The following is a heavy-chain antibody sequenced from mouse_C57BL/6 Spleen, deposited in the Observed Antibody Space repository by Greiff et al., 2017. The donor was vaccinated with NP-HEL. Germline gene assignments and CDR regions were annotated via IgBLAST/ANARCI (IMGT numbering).Heavy chain of an antibody. CDR3: TGYSSLDY. CDR1: GFNIKDDY. V-gene: IGHV14-4*01. J-gene: IGHJ2*01. CDR2: IDPENGDT. Sequence: VQLQQSGAELVRPGASVKLSCTASGFNIKDDYMHWVKQRPEQGLEWIGWIDPENGDTEYASKFQGKATITADTSSNTAYLQLSSLTSEDTAVYYCTGYSSLDYWGQGTTLTVSS. D-gene: IGHD1-1*01.